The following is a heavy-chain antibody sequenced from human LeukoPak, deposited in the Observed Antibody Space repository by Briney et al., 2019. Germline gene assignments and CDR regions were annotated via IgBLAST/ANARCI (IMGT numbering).Heavy chain of an antibody. D-gene: IGHD2-8*01. CDR2: IGTAGDT. Sequence: GGSLRLSCAASGFTFSSYDMHWVRQATGKGLEWVSAIGTAGDTYYPGSVKGRFTISRENAKNSLYLQMNSLRAGDTAVYYCARFGVGMGDYHYYGTDVWGQGTTVTVSS. CDR3: ARFGVGMGDYHYYGTDV. J-gene: IGHJ6*02. V-gene: IGHV3-13*01. CDR1: GFTFSSYD.